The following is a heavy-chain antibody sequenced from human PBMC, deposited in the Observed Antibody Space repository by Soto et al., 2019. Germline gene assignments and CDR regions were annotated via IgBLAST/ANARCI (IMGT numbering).Heavy chain of an antibody. CDR2: ISGYNGNT. D-gene: IGHD3-22*01. Sequence: QVQLVQSGAEVKKPGASVKVSCKASGYTFTIYGISWVRQAPGQGLEWMGWISGYNGNTDYAQNLQDRVTLTTDASTSSVYMALRSLRSDDTAVDYCARFDYYASSGYYGYWVQGTLITVSS. CDR3: ARFDYYASSGYYGY. CDR1: GYTFTIYG. V-gene: IGHV1-18*04. J-gene: IGHJ4*02.